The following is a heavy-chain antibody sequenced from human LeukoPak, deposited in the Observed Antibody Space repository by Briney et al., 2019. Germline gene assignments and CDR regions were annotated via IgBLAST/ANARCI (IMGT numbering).Heavy chain of an antibody. CDR3: ARDRVDSWFDP. Sequence: SETLSLTCTVSGGSISSYYWSWIRQPPGKGLEWIGYIYYSGSTNYNPSLKSRVTISVDTSKNQFSLKLSSVTAADTSVYYCARDRVDSWFDPWGQGTLVTVSS. CDR1: GGSISSYY. CDR2: IYYSGST. D-gene: IGHD5-12*01. V-gene: IGHV4-59*01. J-gene: IGHJ5*02.